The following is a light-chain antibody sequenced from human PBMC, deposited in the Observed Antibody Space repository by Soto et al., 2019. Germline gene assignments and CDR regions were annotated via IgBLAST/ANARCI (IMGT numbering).Light chain of an antibody. CDR3: QQYNNWPPIT. CDR2: GAS. CDR1: QNVLSN. Sequence: EIVMTQSPATLSVSPGERATLSCRASQNVLSNLAWYQQKPGQAPRLLIYGASTRATGLPARFSGSGSGTQFTLTISSLQSEDFAVYYCQQYNNWPPITFGQGTRLEIK. V-gene: IGKV3-15*01. J-gene: IGKJ5*01.